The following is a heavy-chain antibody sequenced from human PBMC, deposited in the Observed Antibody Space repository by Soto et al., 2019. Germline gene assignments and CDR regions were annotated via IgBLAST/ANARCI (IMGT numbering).Heavy chain of an antibody. V-gene: IGHV1-18*01. CDR3: ARDLSAAALIPPYYYYYMDV. Sequence: ASVKVSCKASGYTFTSYGISWVRQAPGQGLEWMGWISAYNGNTNYAQKLQGRVTMTTDTSTSTAYMELRSLRSDDTAVYYCARDLSAAALIPPYYYYYMDVWGKGTTVTVSS. CDR2: ISAYNGNT. J-gene: IGHJ6*03. D-gene: IGHD2-2*01. CDR1: GYTFTSYG.